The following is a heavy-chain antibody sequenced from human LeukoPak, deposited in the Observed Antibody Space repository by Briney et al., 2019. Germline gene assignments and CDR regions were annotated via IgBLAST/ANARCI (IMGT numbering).Heavy chain of an antibody. Sequence: SQTLSLTCVISGDSVSSSSAAWNWIRQSPSRGLEWLGRTYYRSKWYNDYVVSVKSRITINPDTSKNQFSLNLNSVIAADTAVYYCARDAGHQLSRRYYYAMDVWGQGTTVTVSS. V-gene: IGHV6-1*01. D-gene: IGHD2-2*01. CDR3: ARDAGHQLSRRYYYAMDV. J-gene: IGHJ6*02. CDR1: GDSVSSSSAA. CDR2: TYYRSKWYN.